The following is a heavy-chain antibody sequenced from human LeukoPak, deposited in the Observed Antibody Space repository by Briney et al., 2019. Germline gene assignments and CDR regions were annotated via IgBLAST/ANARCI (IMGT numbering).Heavy chain of an antibody. J-gene: IGHJ6*04. V-gene: IGHV4-61*01. D-gene: IGHD2-2*01. CDR3: ASGGGVVVPAAFYYYGMDV. Sequence: SETLSLTCTVSGGSVSSGSYYRSWIRQPPGKGLEWIGYIYYSGSTNYNPSLKSRVTISVDTSKNQFSLKLSSVTAADTAVYYCASGGGVVVPAAFYYYGMDVWGKGTTVTVSS. CDR1: GGSVSSGSYY. CDR2: IYYSGST.